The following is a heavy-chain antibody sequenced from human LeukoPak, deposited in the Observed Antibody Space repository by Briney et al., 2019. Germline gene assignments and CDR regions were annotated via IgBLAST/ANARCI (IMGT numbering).Heavy chain of an antibody. CDR3: AARIAAAGPFDY. J-gene: IGHJ4*02. CDR1: GGSFSGYY. D-gene: IGHD6-13*01. Sequence: NPSETLSLTCAVYGGSFSGYYWSWIRQPPGKGLEWIGEINHSGSTYYNPSLKSRVTISVDRSKNQFSLKLSSVTAADTAVYYCAARIAAAGPFDYWGQGTLVTVSS. V-gene: IGHV4-34*01. CDR2: INHSGST.